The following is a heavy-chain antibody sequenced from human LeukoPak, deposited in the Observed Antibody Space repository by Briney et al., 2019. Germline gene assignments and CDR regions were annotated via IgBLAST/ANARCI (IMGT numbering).Heavy chain of an antibody. V-gene: IGHV3-72*01. D-gene: IGHD3-16*01. Sequence: GGSLRLSCAASGVTLSDHHMDWVRQAPGKGLEWVGRTRNKARGYTTEYAASVKGRFTISRDDSKTLVYLQMKSLKTEDTAVYFCARDGGEGGNSAFDIWGQGTVVTVSS. CDR2: TRNKARGYTT. CDR1: GVTLSDHH. CDR3: ARDGGEGGNSAFDI. J-gene: IGHJ3*02.